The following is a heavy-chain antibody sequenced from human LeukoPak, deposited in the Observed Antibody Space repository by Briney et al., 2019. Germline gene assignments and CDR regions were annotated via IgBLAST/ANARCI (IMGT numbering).Heavy chain of an antibody. CDR3: ARESGSYFGVAEYFQH. V-gene: IGHV3-30*02. CDR2: IRYDGSNK. J-gene: IGHJ1*01. D-gene: IGHD1-26*01. Sequence: PGGSLRLSCAASGFTFSSYGMHWVRQAPGKGLEWVAFIRYDGSNKYYADSMKGRFTISRDNAKNTLYPQMNSLRAEDTAVYYCARESGSYFGVAEYFQHWGQGTLVTVSS. CDR1: GFTFSSYG.